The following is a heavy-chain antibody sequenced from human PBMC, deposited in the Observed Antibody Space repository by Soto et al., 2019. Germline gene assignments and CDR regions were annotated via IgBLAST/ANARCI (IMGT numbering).Heavy chain of an antibody. D-gene: IGHD3-22*01. J-gene: IGHJ3*02. CDR3: ARVFDTRSGFSAFDI. V-gene: IGHV1-69*06. CDR2: IIPIFGTA. CDR1: GGTFSSYA. Sequence: GASVKVSCKASGGTFSSYAISWVRQAPGQGLEWMGGIIPIFGTANYAQKFQGRVTITADKSTSTAYMELSSLRSEDTAVYYCARVFDTRSGFSAFDIWGQGTMVTVSS.